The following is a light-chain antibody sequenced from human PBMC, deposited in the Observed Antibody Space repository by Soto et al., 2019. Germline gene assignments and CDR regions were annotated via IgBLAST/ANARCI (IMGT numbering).Light chain of an antibody. J-gene: IGLJ3*02. CDR2: TNG. CDR3: QSYDSGLSGSV. CDR1: SSNIGAGYD. V-gene: IGLV1-40*01. Sequence: QSVLTQPPSVSGVPGQRVTISCTGTSSNIGAGYDVNWYQHLPGAAPKLLIYTNGNRPSGVPDRFSGSKSGTSASLAITGLQAEDEADYYCQSYDSGLSGSVFGGGTKLTVL.